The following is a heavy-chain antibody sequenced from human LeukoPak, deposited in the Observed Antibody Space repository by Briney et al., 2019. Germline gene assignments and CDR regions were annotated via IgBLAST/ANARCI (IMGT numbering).Heavy chain of an antibody. V-gene: IGHV4-4*07. CDR1: GGSISGYY. CDR3: ARDSSSWGNDAFDI. Sequence: PSETLSLTCSVSGGSISGYYWSWIRQPAGKGLEWIGHIYSSGNTNYNPSLKSRVTISVDTSKNQFSLKLSSVTAADTAVYYCARDSSSWGNDAFDIWGQGTMVTVSS. CDR2: IYSSGNT. J-gene: IGHJ3*02. D-gene: IGHD6-13*01.